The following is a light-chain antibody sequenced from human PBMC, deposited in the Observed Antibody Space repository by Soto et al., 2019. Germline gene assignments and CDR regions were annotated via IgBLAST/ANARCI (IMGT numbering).Light chain of an antibody. CDR1: QSVSTN. Sequence: PGERATLSCWASQSVSTNLAWYQQKPGQVPRLLIYDASTRATGIPARFSGSGSGTEFTLTISSLQSEDFAVYYCQQYNNWPGTFGQGTRLEIK. J-gene: IGKJ5*01. CDR2: DAS. V-gene: IGKV3-15*01. CDR3: QQYNNWPGT.